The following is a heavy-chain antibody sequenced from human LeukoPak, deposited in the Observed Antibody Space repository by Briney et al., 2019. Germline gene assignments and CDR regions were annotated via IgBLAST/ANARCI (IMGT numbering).Heavy chain of an antibody. J-gene: IGHJ4*02. CDR1: GYTFTSYG. Sequence: ASVKVSCKASGYTFTSYGISWVRQAPGQGLEWMGWISAYNGNTNYAQKFQGGVTITADKSTSTAYMELSSLRSEDTAVYYCARVSSGWYLDYWGQGTLVTVSS. CDR3: ARVSSGWYLDY. CDR2: ISAYNGNT. D-gene: IGHD6-19*01. V-gene: IGHV1-18*01.